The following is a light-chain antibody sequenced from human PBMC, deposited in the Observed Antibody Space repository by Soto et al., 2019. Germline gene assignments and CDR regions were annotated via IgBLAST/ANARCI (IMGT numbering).Light chain of an antibody. CDR3: MQAVQTVPIT. J-gene: IGKJ3*01. CDR1: QSLLHSNGYNY. CDR2: LGS. Sequence: DIVMTQSPLSLPVTPGEPASISCRSSQSLLHSNGYNYLDWYLQKPGQSPQLLIYLGSNRASGVPDRFSGSGSGTFFTLTISRVEAEDIGVYYCMQAVQTVPITFGPGTKVDIK. V-gene: IGKV2-28*01.